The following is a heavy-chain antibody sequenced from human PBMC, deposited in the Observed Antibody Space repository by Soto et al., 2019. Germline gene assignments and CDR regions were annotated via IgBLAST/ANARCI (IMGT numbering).Heavy chain of an antibody. D-gene: IGHD6-13*01. V-gene: IGHV1-24*01. Sequence: ASVKVSCKVSGYTLTELSMHWVRQAPGKGLEWMGGFDPEDGETIYAQKFQGRVTMTEDTSKDTAYMELSSLRSEDTAVYYCATDRPHCFAAAVTSNWFDPCGQGTLVTFSS. CDR3: ATDRPHCFAAAVTSNWFDP. CDR2: FDPEDGET. J-gene: IGHJ5*02. CDR1: GYTLTELS.